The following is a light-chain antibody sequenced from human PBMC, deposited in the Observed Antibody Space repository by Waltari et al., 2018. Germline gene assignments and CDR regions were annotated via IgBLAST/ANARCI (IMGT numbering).Light chain of an antibody. Sequence: EIVLTQSPATLSLSPGERATLSCRASQSVSSYLVWYQQKPGQAPRLLIYDASKRATGIPARFSGSGSVPDLTLKISRVEAEDVGVYYCMQTAQPPYSFGQGTKLEIK. CDR1: QSVSSY. CDR2: DAS. CDR3: MQTAQPPYS. J-gene: IGKJ2*01. V-gene: IGKV3-11*01.